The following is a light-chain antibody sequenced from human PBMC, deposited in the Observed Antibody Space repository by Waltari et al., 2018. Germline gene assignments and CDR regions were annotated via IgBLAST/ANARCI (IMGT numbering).Light chain of an antibody. V-gene: IGLV1-44*01. J-gene: IGLJ1*01. CDR2: SNN. Sequence: PSASGTPGQRVTISCSGSSSNIGSNTVNWYQQLPGTAPKLLIYSNNQRPSGVPDRFSGSKSGTSASLAISGLQSEDEADYYCAAWDDSLNAHYVFGTGTKVTVL. CDR3: AAWDDSLNAHYV. CDR1: SSNIGSNT.